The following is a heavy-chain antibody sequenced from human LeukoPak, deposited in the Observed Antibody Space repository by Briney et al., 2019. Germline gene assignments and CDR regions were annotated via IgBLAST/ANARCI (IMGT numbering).Heavy chain of an antibody. Sequence: GGSLRLSCAAPGFNFNKYDMTWARQAPGKGLEWVSTITGRSDKTYYTDPVKGRFVTSRDNSKDTLYLQMNSLRAEDTALYYCAKGGWLDDLGQGALVTVSS. V-gene: IGHV3-23*01. CDR3: AKGGWLDD. CDR2: ITGRSDKT. D-gene: IGHD6-19*01. CDR1: GFNFNKYD. J-gene: IGHJ4*02.